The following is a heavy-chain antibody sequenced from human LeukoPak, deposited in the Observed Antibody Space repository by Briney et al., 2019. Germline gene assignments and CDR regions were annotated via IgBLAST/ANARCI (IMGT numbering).Heavy chain of an antibody. V-gene: IGHV3-30*18. Sequence: GGSLRLSCAASGFTFSSYGMHWVRQAPGKGLEWVAVISYDGSNKYYADSVKGRFTISRDNSKNTLYLQMNSLRAEDTAVYYCAKYYDSSGYYLGWFDPWGQGTLVTVSS. CDR2: ISYDGSNK. CDR1: GFTFSSYG. CDR3: AKYYDSSGYYLGWFDP. J-gene: IGHJ5*02. D-gene: IGHD3-22*01.